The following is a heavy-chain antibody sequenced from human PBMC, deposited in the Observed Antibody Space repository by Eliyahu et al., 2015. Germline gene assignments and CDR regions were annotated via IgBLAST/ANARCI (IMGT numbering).Heavy chain of an antibody. D-gene: IGHD2-21*02. V-gene: IGHV4-39*01. CDR1: RGPXXXXAYN. CDR2: IXYTGGA. CDR3: ARHLVDGNCGPGDCFGYYFDL. J-gene: IGHJ4*02. Sequence: QLQLQESGPGLVKPSXTLSLTCXVSRGPXXXXAYNWGWXRQXPGKGLEWIGTIXYTGGAYYNPSLKSRVTMSVDTSKDQFSLRLSSVTAADTALYYCARHLVDGNCGPGDCFGYYFDLWGQGTLVTVSS.